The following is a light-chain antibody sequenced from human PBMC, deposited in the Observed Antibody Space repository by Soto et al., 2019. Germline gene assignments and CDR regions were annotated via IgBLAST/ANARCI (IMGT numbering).Light chain of an antibody. V-gene: IGLV2-8*01. CDR1: SSDVGGYKY. J-gene: IGLJ2*01. CDR2: EVT. CDR3: SSYAGNNNYVV. Sequence: QSALTQPPSASGSPGQSVTISCTGSSSDVGGYKYVSWYQQRPGKAPKLMIFEVTKRPSGVPGRFSGSKSGNTASLTVSGLQAEDEADYYCSSYAGNNNYVVFGGGTKVTVL.